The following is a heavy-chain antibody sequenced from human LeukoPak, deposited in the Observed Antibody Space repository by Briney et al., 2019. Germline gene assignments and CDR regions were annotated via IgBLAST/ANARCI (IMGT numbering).Heavy chain of an antibody. CDR1: GGSISSYY. CDR3: ARRPYYYDSSGYLDY. D-gene: IGHD3-22*01. CDR2: IYYSGST. J-gene: IGHJ4*02. V-gene: IGHV4-39*01. Sequence: PSEALSLTCTVSGGSISSYYWGWIRQPPGKGLEWIGSIYYSGSTYYNPSLKSRVTISVDTSKNQFSLKLSSVTAADTAVYYCARRPYYYDSSGYLDYWGQGTLVTVSS.